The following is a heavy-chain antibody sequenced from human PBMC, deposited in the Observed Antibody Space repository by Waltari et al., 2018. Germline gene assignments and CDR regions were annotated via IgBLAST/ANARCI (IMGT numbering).Heavy chain of an antibody. Sequence: QVQLVQSGSELKKPGASVKVSCKASGYIFTNYAMNWVRQAPGQGLEWMGWINTRTVNPTYAQSFRGRFVFSFDTSVSTASLQISSRKAEETAVYYCARGIQLWGRGSWYFDNGGQGTLVTVSS. CDR2: INTRTVNP. J-gene: IGHJ4*02. CDR3: ARGIQLWGRGSWYFDN. D-gene: IGHD3-16*01. CDR1: GYIFTNYA. V-gene: IGHV7-4-1*02.